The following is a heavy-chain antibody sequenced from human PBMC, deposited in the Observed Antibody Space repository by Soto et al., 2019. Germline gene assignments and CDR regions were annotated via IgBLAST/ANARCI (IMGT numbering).Heavy chain of an antibody. CDR2: ISYDGSNK. CDR1: GFTFSSYA. CDR3: ARPAGVQYPDY. Sequence: GGSLRLSCAASGFTFSSYAMHWVRQAPGKGLEWVAVISYDGSNKYYADSVKGRFTISRDNSKNTLYLQMNSLRAEDTAVYYCARPAGVQYPDYWGQGTLVTVSS. J-gene: IGHJ4*02. D-gene: IGHD4-4*01. V-gene: IGHV3-30-3*01.